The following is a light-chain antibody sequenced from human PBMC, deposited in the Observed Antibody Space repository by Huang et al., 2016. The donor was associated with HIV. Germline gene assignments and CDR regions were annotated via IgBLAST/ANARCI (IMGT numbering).Light chain of an antibody. Sequence: DIQMTQSPSSLSAFVGDRVTITCRESESINSYLRWYQQKPETAPKRLIYAASSLQSGVPWRFSGSGSGTVFTLTITSLQPEDFATYYCQQSYSPPYTFGQGTKLEIK. CDR1: ESINSY. J-gene: IGKJ2*01. V-gene: IGKV1-39*01. CDR3: QQSYSPPYT. CDR2: AAS.